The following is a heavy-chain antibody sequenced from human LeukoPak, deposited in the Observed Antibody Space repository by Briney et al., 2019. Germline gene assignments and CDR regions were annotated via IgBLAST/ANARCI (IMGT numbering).Heavy chain of an antibody. CDR3: ARARPLTDY. CDR1: GFTFSSYA. V-gene: IGHV3-7*01. D-gene: IGHD1-14*01. CDR2: IKQDGSEK. J-gene: IGHJ4*02. Sequence: PGGSLRLSCAASGFTFSSYAMSWVRQAPGKGLEWVANIKQDGSEKYYVDSVKGRFTISRDNAKNSLYLQMNSLRAEDTAVYYCARARPLTDYWGQGTLVTVSS.